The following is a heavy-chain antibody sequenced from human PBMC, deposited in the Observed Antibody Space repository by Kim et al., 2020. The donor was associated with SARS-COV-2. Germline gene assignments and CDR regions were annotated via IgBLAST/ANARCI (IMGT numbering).Heavy chain of an antibody. D-gene: IGHD2-2*01. V-gene: IGHV3-23*01. Sequence: GGSLRLSCAASGFTFSSYAMSWVRQAPGKGLEWVSGISGSGGSGGSTYYADSVKGRFTISRDNSKNTLYLQMNSLRAEDTAVYYCAKLYQPYTVVVPAAIDYWGQGTLVTVSS. J-gene: IGHJ4*02. CDR2: ISGSGGSGGST. CDR1: GFTFSSYA. CDR3: AKLYQPYTVVVPAAIDY.